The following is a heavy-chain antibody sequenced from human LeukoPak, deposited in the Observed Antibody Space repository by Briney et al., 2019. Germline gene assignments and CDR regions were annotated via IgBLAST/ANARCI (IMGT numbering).Heavy chain of an antibody. CDR3: ARRLGGSGAVLRSRDY. Sequence: SDTVSLTCNASGCSISSSSYYWGWIRQPPGKELEWIGSIYYSGSTYYNPSLKSRVTISVDTSKNQFSLKLGSVTAEDPAVYYCARRLGGSGAVLRSRDYWGQGTLVTVSS. CDR2: IYYSGST. D-gene: IGHD3-16*01. CDR1: GCSISSSSYY. V-gene: IGHV4-39*01. J-gene: IGHJ4*02.